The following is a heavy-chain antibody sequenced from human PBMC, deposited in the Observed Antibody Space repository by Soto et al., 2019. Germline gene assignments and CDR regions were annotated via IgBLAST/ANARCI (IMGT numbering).Heavy chain of an antibody. Sequence: QVQLVESGGGVVQPGGSLRLSCAASGFTFQNYSMHWVRQAPGKGLEWVAVTSYDGGKMFYADSVHGRFTISRDNSTYTLDLQMNSLRPGDTAVYYCARVERSGTSKYFIDYWGQGTLVTVSS. D-gene: IGHD2-2*01. CDR2: TSYDGGKM. V-gene: IGHV3-30*03. CDR1: GFTFQNYS. J-gene: IGHJ4*02. CDR3: ARVERSGTSKYFIDY.